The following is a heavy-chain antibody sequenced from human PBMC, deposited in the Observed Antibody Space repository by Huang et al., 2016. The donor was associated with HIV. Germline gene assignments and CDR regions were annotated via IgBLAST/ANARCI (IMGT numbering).Heavy chain of an antibody. CDR1: GGTFSSYA. J-gene: IGHJ5*02. CDR2: IIPIFGTP. Sequence: QVQLVQSGAEVKKPGSSVRVSCEASGGTFSSYAINWVRQAPGQGLEWMGGIIPIFGTPNYAQKVQGRVTINADESTSTAYMELSSLRSDDTAVYYCARDRKYDNAWYWFDPWGQGTLVTVSS. D-gene: IGHD1-1*01. V-gene: IGHV1-69*01. CDR3: ARDRKYDNAWYWFDP.